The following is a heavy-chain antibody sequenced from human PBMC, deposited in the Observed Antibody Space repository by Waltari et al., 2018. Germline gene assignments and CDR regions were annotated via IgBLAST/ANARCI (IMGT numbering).Heavy chain of an antibody. CDR1: ADSSSNRSY. J-gene: IGHJ4*02. V-gene: IGHV4-38-2*01. CDR2: IYHSGRT. Sequence: QVQLQESGPGLVKPSETLSLPSRVPADSSSNRSYCAWIRQPPRKGLEWIGSIYHSGRTFYNLALKSRVTISVDTSKNQFSLKLSSVTAADRAVYFCARLGGTYFPFDYWGQGALVTVSS. D-gene: IGHD1-26*01. CDR3: ARLGGTYFPFDY.